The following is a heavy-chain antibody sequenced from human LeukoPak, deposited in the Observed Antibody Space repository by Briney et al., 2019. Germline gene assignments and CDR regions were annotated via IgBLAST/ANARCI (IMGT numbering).Heavy chain of an antibody. CDR1: GGSISSYY. CDR3: ARSDCSSTSCYNPYYYYYGMDV. V-gene: IGHV4-59*01. CDR2: IYYSGST. J-gene: IGHJ6*02. D-gene: IGHD2-2*02. Sequence: SETLSLTCTVSGGSISSYYWSWIRQPPGKGLEWIGYIYYSGSTNYSPSLKSRVTISVDTSKNQFSLKLSSVTAADTAVYYCARSDCSSTSCYNPYYYYYGMDVWGQGTTVTVSS.